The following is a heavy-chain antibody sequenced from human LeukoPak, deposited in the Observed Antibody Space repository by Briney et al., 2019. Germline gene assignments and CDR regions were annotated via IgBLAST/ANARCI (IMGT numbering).Heavy chain of an antibody. CDR2: IYYSGST. Sequence: SETLSLTCTVSGGSISSSSYYWGWIRQPPGKGLEWIGSIYYSGSTYYNPSLKSRVTISVDTSKNQFSLKLSSVTAADAAVYYCAREEQQLVRYFDYWGQGTLVTVSS. V-gene: IGHV4-39*07. J-gene: IGHJ4*02. CDR3: AREEQQLVRYFDY. CDR1: GGSISSSSYY. D-gene: IGHD6-13*01.